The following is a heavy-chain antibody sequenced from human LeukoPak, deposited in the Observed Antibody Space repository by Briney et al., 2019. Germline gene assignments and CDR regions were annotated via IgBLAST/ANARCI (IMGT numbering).Heavy chain of an antibody. Sequence: PGRSLRLSCAASGFSFSSHGMHWVRQAPGKGLEWLAAIWYDGSHQYYAGSVKGRFTISRDNSKNTLYLEMNNLRADDTALYFCARRPPAAGGYCSGADCSPLLYAMDVWGKGTSVTVSS. CDR3: ARRPPAAGGYCSGADCSPLLYAMDV. D-gene: IGHD2-15*01. V-gene: IGHV3-33*01. CDR1: GFSFSSHG. J-gene: IGHJ6*04. CDR2: IWYDGSHQ.